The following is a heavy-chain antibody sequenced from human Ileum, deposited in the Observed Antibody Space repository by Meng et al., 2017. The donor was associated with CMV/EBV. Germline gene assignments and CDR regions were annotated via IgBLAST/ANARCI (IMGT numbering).Heavy chain of an antibody. D-gene: IGHD6-13*01. CDR3: VRVVIAAGTDWFDP. J-gene: IGHJ5*02. V-gene: IGHV4-39*02. CDR1: GDSLSSNSHY. Sequence: HRQLRGAGPGLVKLLDTLSLTCPVSGDSLSSNSHYWGWIRLPPGKGLEFIASMYYSGSTYYNPSLKSRTTISLDTSKNQFSLNLTSVTAADTAVYYCVRVVIAAGTDWFDPWGQGTLVTVSS. CDR2: MYYSGST.